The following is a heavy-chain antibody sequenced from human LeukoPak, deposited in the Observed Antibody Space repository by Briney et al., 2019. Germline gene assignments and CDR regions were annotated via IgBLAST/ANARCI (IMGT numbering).Heavy chain of an antibody. J-gene: IGHJ4*02. CDR1: GLSVSSNF. CDR3: ARAGSGWYREQGYFDY. CDR2: IYSDGTT. D-gene: IGHD6-19*01. V-gene: IGHV3-53*01. Sequence: GGSLRLSCAASGLSVSSNFITWVRQAPGKGPEWVSVIYSDGTTYYADSLKGRFTTSGDTSKNTVFLQMSSLRDEDTAVYYCARAGSGWYREQGYFDYWGQGTLVTVSP.